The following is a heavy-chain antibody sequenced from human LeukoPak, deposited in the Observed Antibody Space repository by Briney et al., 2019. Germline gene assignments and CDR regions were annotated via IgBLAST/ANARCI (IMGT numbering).Heavy chain of an antibody. CDR2: IYYSGST. Sequence: SETLSLTCTVSGGSIRTYYWSWIRQPPGKGLEWIGFIYYSGSTNYNPSLKSRVTISVDTSKNQFSLKLTSVTAADTGVYYCARVGFYARAFDIWGQGTMITVSS. CDR1: GGSIRTYY. V-gene: IGHV4-59*01. J-gene: IGHJ3*02. D-gene: IGHD2/OR15-2a*01. CDR3: ARVGFYARAFDI.